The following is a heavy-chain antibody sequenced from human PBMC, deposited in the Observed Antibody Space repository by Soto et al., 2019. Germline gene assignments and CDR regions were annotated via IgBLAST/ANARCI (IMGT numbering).Heavy chain of an antibody. V-gene: IGHV1-18*01. Sequence: ASVKVSCKASGYTFTSYGISWVLQAPGQGLEWMGWISAYNGNTNYAQKLQGRVTMTTDTSTSTAYMELRSLRSDDTAVYYCARGWDLRFLEWPAGYWGQGTLVTVSS. CDR1: GYTFTSYG. CDR3: ARGWDLRFLEWPAGY. CDR2: ISAYNGNT. J-gene: IGHJ4*02. D-gene: IGHD3-3*01.